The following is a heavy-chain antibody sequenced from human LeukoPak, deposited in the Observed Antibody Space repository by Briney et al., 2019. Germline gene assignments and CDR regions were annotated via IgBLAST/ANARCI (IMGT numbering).Heavy chain of an antibody. J-gene: IGHJ6*03. CDR2: IYYSGST. Sequence: SETLSLTCTVSGGSISSSSYYWGWIRQPPGKGLEWIGSIYYSGSTYYNPSLKSRVTISVDTSKNQFSLKLSSVTAADTAVYYCARWAADIVVVPAAMRLNYYYYYMDVWGKGTTVTISS. D-gene: IGHD2-2*01. CDR3: ARWAADIVVVPAAMRLNYYYYYMDV. V-gene: IGHV4-39*01. CDR1: GGSISSSSYY.